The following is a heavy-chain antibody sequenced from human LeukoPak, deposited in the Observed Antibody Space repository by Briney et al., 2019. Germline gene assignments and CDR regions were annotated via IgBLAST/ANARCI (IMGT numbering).Heavy chain of an antibody. CDR3: SRGTYPYSSDT. CDR2: INGDGSRT. V-gene: IGHV3-74*01. D-gene: IGHD3-10*01. J-gene: IGHJ5*02. CDR1: GFTFSDYY. Sequence: GGALRLSCAASGFTFSDYYMHWVRQPPAKELLWISHINGDGSRTGYADSVKGRFPISRDNAKNILYLQMNSLRAEDTAVYYCSRGTYPYSSDTWGQGALVTVSS.